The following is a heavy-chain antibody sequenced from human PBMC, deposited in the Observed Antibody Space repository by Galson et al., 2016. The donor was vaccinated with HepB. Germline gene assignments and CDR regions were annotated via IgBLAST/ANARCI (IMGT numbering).Heavy chain of an antibody. Sequence: SLRLSCAASGFTFDKYGMTWFRQAPGKGLEWVSTICGRCGDMDYADSVKGRFTISRDDSKNTLYLHMNSLRVEDTAIYYCAIDPSQWHDLLFGNWAQGTLSPSPQ. V-gene: IGHV3-23*01. CDR3: AIDPSQWHDLLFGN. CDR2: ICGRCGDM. J-gene: IGHJ4*02. CDR1: GFTFDKYG. D-gene: IGHD6-19*01.